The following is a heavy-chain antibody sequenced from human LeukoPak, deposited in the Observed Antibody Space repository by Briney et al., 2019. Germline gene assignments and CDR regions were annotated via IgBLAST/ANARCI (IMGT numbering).Heavy chain of an antibody. CDR1: GGSFSGYY. CDR3: ASATYGSGSYTVY. V-gene: IGHV4-34*01. D-gene: IGHD3-10*01. Sequence: SETLSLTCAVYGGSFSGYYWSWIRQPPGKGLEWIGEINHSGSTNYNPSLKSRVTTSVDTSKNQFSLKLSSVTAADTAVYYCASATYGSGSYTVYWGQGTLVTVPS. CDR2: INHSGST. J-gene: IGHJ4*02.